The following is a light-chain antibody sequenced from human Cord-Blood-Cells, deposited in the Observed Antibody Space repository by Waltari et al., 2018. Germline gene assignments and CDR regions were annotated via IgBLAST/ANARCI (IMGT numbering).Light chain of an antibody. CDR3: CSYAGSYTYV. J-gene: IGLJ1*01. CDR2: DVS. V-gene: IGLV2-11*02. Sequence: QSALTQPRSVSGSPGQSVTISCTGTSSDVGGYNYVPWYQQHPGKAPKLMIYDVSKRPSVVPDRFSGSKSGNTASLTISGLQAEDEADYYCCSYAGSYTYVFGTGTKVTVL. CDR1: SSDVGGYNY.